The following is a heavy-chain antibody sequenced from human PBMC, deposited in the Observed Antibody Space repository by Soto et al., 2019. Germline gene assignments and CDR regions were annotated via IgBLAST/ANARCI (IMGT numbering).Heavy chain of an antibody. Sequence: RARRHPYTASGVTLSRYSMSVFRQAPGKGLEWVSVIYSAGSADFADSVKGRFTISRDNSKNTLYLQMDSLITEDTALYYCAKLPGSAWNHHYYGMNVWGQGT. CDR1: GVTLSRYS. CDR3: AKLPGSAWNHHYYGMNV. V-gene: IGHV3-66*04. CDR2: IYSAGSA. J-gene: IGHJ6*02. D-gene: IGHD6-19*01.